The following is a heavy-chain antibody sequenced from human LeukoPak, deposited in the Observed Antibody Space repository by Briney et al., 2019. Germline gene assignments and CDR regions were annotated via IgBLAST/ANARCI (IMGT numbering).Heavy chain of an antibody. J-gene: IGHJ4*02. D-gene: IGHD6-19*01. V-gene: IGHV4-31*03. CDR2: IYYSGST. CDR3: AREGGAGATFDY. CDR1: GGSISSGGYY. Sequence: SETLSLTCTVSGGSISSGGYYWSWIRQHPGKGLEWIGYIYYSGSTYYNPSLKSRVTISVDTSKNQFSLKLSSVTAADTAVYYCAREGGAGATFDYWGQGTLVTVSS.